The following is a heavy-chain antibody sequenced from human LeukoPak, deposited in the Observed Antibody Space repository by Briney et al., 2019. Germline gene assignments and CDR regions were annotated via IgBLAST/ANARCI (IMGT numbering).Heavy chain of an antibody. CDR1: GGTFSSYA. V-gene: IGHV1-69*13. D-gene: IGHD3-22*01. CDR3: AKPVWDGSGYYLNWFDP. J-gene: IGHJ5*02. Sequence: ASVKVSCKASGGTFSSYAISWVRQAPGQGLEWMGGIIPVFGTANYAQKFQGRVTITADESTSTAYMELSSLRSEDTAVYYCAKPVWDGSGYYLNWFDPWGQGTLVTVSS. CDR2: IIPVFGTA.